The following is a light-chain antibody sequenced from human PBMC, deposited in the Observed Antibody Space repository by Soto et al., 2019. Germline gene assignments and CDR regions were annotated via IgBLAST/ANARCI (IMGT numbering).Light chain of an antibody. CDR1: SSNIGACYD. Sequence: QPVLTQPPSVSGAPGQRVTISCTGSSSNIGACYDVHWYQQLPRTAPNLLIYGNSNRPSGVPDRFSGSKSGTSASLAITGLQAEDEADYYCQSYDSSLSGWVFGGGTKLTVL. CDR3: QSYDSSLSGWV. J-gene: IGLJ3*02. V-gene: IGLV1-40*01. CDR2: GNS.